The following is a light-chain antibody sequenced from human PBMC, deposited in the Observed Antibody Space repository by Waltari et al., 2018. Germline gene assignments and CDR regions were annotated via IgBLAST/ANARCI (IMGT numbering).Light chain of an antibody. Sequence: DIQLTQSPSTLTASVGDRVTITCRASQSISTWLAWYQQKPGKAPNLLIYKASTLQSGVPLRFGGSGSATEFTLTISSLQPDDFATYDCQQYNSYPWTFGQGTKVEIK. V-gene: IGKV1-5*03. CDR1: QSISTW. J-gene: IGKJ1*01. CDR2: KAS. CDR3: QQYNSYPWT.